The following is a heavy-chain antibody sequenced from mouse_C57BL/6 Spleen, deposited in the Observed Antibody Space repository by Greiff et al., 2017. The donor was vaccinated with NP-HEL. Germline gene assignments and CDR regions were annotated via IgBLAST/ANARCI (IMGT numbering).Heavy chain of an antibody. V-gene: IGHV1-15*01. CDR3: TRGVYYGSSYEAMDY. CDR2: IDPETGGT. CDR1: GYTFTDYE. D-gene: IGHD1-1*01. Sequence: QVQLQQSGAELVRPGASVTLSCKASGYTFTDYEMHWVKQTPVHGLEWIGAIDPETGGTAYNQKFKGKAILTADKSSSTAYMELRSLTSEDSAVYYCTRGVYYGSSYEAMDYWGQGTSVTVSS. J-gene: IGHJ4*01.